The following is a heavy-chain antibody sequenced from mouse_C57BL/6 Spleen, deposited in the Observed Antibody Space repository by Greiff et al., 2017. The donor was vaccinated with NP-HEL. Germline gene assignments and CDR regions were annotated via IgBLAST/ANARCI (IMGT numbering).Heavy chain of an antibody. D-gene: IGHD1-1*01. CDR2: INPNNGGT. V-gene: IGHV1-18*01. J-gene: IGHJ1*03. CDR3: AREVASTVVASHWYFDV. CDR1: GYTFTDYN. Sequence: EVQLQQSGPELVKPGASVKIPCKASGYTFTDYNMDWVKQSHGKSLEWIGDINPNNGGTIYNQKFKGKATLTVDKSSSTAYMELRSLTSEDTAVYYCAREVASTVVASHWYFDVWGTGTTVTVSS.